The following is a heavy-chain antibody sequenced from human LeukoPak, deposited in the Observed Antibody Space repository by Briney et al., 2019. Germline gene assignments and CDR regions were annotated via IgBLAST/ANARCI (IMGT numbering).Heavy chain of an antibody. CDR2: INPNSGGT. V-gene: IGHV1-2*02. Sequence: ASVKVSCKASGYTFTGYYMHWVRQAPGQGLEWMGWINPNSGGTNYVQKFQGRVTMTRDTSISTVYTELSRLRSDDTAVYYCASGAASSTSPIDYWGQGTLVTVSS. J-gene: IGHJ4*02. CDR1: GYTFTGYY. CDR3: ASGAASSTSPIDY. D-gene: IGHD2-2*01.